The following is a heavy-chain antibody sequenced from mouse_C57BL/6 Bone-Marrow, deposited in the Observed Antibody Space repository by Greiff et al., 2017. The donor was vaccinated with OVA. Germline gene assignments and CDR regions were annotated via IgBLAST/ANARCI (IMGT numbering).Heavy chain of an antibody. D-gene: IGHD1-1*01. CDR2: IDPSDSYT. CDR1: GYTFTSYW. Sequence: QVQLQQPGAELVMPGASVKLSCKASGYTFTSYWMHWAKQRPGQGLEWIGEIDPSDSYTNYNQKFKGKSTLTVDKSSSTAYMQLSSLTSEDSAVYYCARSSTVVAPRFDVWGTGTTVTVSS. V-gene: IGHV1-69*01. CDR3: ARSSTVVAPRFDV. J-gene: IGHJ1*03.